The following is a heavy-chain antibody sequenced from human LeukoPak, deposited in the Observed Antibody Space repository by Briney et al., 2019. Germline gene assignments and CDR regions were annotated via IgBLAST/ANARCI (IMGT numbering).Heavy chain of an antibody. V-gene: IGHV3-49*03. J-gene: IGHJ5*02. Sequence: GGSLRLSCTASGFTFGDYAMSWFRQAPEKGLEWVGFIRSKAYGGTTEYAASVKGRFTISRDDSKSIAYLQMNSLKTEDTAVYYCTRDEGPYYDILTGYPQGFDPWGQGTLVTVSS. CDR2: IRSKAYGGTT. CDR3: TRDEGPYYDILTGYPQGFDP. CDR1: GFTFGDYA. D-gene: IGHD3-9*01.